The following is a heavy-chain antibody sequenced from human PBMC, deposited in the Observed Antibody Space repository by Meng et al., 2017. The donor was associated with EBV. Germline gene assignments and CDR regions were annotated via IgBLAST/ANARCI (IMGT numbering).Heavy chain of an antibody. J-gene: IGHJ4*02. Sequence: QNTLKESCPTLVKPTQTLLLTCTFSGISLTTSGVGVGWIRQPPGKALEWLAVIYWDDAKRYSPSLKNRLTITKDTSKNQVVLTMTNMDPVDTATYFCAHSKYYSDSGGYWDYFDDWGQGTLVTVSS. CDR3: AHSKYYSDSGGYWDYFDD. CDR1: GISLTTSGVG. D-gene: IGHD3-10*01. CDR2: IYWDDAK. V-gene: IGHV2-5*02.